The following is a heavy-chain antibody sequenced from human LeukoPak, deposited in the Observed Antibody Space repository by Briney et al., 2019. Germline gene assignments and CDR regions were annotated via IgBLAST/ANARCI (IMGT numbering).Heavy chain of an antibody. CDR3: ARGGTLVRGVTLLSGMDV. D-gene: IGHD3-10*01. J-gene: IGHJ6*02. Sequence: ASVKVSCKTSGYSFSNYDFNWVRQATGQGLEWMAWMNPNSGNTGIYAQKFQGRLTMTRDTSTSTAYMELSSLTSEDTAVYYCARGGTLVRGVTLLSGMDVWGQGTTVTVS. CDR1: GYSFSNYD. CDR2: MNPNSGNT. V-gene: IGHV1-8*01.